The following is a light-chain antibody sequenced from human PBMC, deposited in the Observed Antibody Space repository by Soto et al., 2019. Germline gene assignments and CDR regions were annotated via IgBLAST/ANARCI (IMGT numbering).Light chain of an antibody. Sequence: DIQMTQSPSSLSASVGDRITITCRTSQGVRNDLAWYQQKPGEAPKRLIYGASSLQSGVPSRFSGSGSGTEFTLTISSLQPEDFATYYCLQHHTYPRTFGPGTKVEIK. V-gene: IGKV1-17*01. CDR1: QGVRND. J-gene: IGKJ1*01. CDR3: LQHHTYPRT. CDR2: GAS.